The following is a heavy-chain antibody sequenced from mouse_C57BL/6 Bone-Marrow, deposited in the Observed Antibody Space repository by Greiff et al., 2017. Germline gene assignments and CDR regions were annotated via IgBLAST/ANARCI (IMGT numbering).Heavy chain of an antibody. CDR1: GYTFTSYW. CDR2: IDPSDSYT. CDR3: ITRLEDRFDY. D-gene: IGHD1-3*01. J-gene: IGHJ2*01. Sequence: QVQLQQPGAELVKPGASVKLSCKASGYTFTSYWMPWVNQRPGQGLEWIGEIDPSDSYTNYNQKFKGKATLTVDTSSSTAYMQLSSLTSEDSAVYCCITRLEDRFDYWGQGTTLTVYS. V-gene: IGHV1-50*01.